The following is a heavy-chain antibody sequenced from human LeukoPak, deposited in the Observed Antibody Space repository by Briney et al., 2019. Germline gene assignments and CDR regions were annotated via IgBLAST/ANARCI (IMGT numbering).Heavy chain of an antibody. D-gene: IGHD6-19*01. CDR2: IKQDGSQE. Sequence: GGSLRLSCAASRFTLSTYWMSWVRQAPGKGLEWVAHIKQDGSQEYYVDSVKGRFTISRDSAKNSLYLQMNSLKDEDTAVYYCARDRKAVAGSFGYWGQGTLVTVSS. V-gene: IGHV3-7*01. CDR3: ARDRKAVAGSFGY. CDR1: RFTLSTYW. J-gene: IGHJ4*02.